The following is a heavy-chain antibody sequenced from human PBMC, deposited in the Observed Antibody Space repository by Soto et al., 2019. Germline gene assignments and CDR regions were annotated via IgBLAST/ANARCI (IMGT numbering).Heavy chain of an antibody. V-gene: IGHV1-69*13. CDR3: ARVEDIVVVPAALVPYGMDV. J-gene: IGHJ6*02. CDR1: GGTFSSYA. Sequence: ASVKVSCKASGGTFSSYAISWVRQAPGQGLEWMGGIIPIFGTANYAQKFQGRVTIIADESTSTAYMELSSLRSEDTAVYYCARVEDIVVVPAALVPYGMDVWGQGTTVTVSS. CDR2: IIPIFGTA. D-gene: IGHD2-2*01.